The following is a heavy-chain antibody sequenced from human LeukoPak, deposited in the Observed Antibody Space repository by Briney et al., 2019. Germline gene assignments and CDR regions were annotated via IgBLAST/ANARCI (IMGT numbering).Heavy chain of an antibody. V-gene: IGHV3-23*01. CDR3: AKWGDYDVLTGYYDSDY. J-gene: IGHJ4*02. D-gene: IGHD3-9*01. CDR1: GFTFSNYA. Sequence: HAGGSLRLSCAASGFTFSNYAMSWVRQAPGKGLEWVPAVSGRDTSTYYTDSVKGRFTISRDNSKNTLYLQMNSLSAEDTAIYYCAKWGDYDVLTGYYDSDYWGQGTLVTVSS. CDR2: VSGRDTST.